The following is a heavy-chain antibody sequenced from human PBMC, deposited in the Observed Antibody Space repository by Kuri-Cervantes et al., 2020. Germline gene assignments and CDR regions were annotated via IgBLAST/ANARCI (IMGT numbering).Heavy chain of an antibody. Sequence: SETLSLTCTVSGGSISSYYWSWIRQPPGKGLEWIGYIYYSGSTNYNPSLKSRVTISVDTSKNQFSLKLSSVTAADTAVYYCARDSGYYYGMDVWGQGTAVTVSS. CDR1: GGSISSYY. D-gene: IGHD3-10*01. CDR3: ARDSGYYYGMDV. CDR2: IYYSGST. V-gene: IGHV4-59*01. J-gene: IGHJ6*02.